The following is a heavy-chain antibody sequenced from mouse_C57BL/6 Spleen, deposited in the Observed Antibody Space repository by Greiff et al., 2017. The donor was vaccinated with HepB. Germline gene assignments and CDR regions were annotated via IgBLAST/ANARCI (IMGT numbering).Heavy chain of an antibody. V-gene: IGHV1-69*01. Sequence: QVQLQQPGAELVMPGASVKLSCKASGYTFTSYWMHWVKQRPGQGLEWFGEIDPSDSYTNYNQKFKGKSTLTVDKSSSTAYMQLSSLTSEDSAVYYCARRGMDGYSYYYAMDYWGQGTSVTVSS. J-gene: IGHJ4*01. CDR1: GYTFTSYW. D-gene: IGHD2-3*01. CDR2: IDPSDSYT. CDR3: ARRGMDGYSYYYAMDY.